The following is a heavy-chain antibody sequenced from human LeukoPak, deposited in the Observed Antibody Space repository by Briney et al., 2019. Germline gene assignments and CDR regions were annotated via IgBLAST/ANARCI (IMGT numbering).Heavy chain of an antibody. Sequence: ASVTVSCKASGYTFTSYGISWVRQAPGQGLEWMGWISAYNGNTNYAQKLQGRVTMTTDTTTSTAYMEMRSLRSADTAVYYCARGVGYCSSTSCSKVGYYFDYWGQGTLVTVSS. CDR3: ARGVGYCSSTSCSKVGYYFDY. CDR1: GYTFTSYG. CDR2: ISAYNGNT. V-gene: IGHV1-18*01. D-gene: IGHD2-2*01. J-gene: IGHJ4*02.